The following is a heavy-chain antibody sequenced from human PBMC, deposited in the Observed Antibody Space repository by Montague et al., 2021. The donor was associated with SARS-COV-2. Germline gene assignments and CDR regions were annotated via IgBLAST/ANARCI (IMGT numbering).Heavy chain of an antibody. Sequence: SETLSLTCAVYGGSISGYYWSWIRQPPGKGLEWIGEINHSGRTNYNPSLKSRVTISVDTSKNQFSLKLSSVTAADTAVYYCARGLVGLLWFGKKYFGGNWFDPWGQGTLVTVSS. D-gene: IGHD3-10*01. CDR3: ARGLVGLLWFGKKYFGGNWFDP. J-gene: IGHJ5*02. CDR2: INHSGRT. V-gene: IGHV4-34*01. CDR1: GGSISGYY.